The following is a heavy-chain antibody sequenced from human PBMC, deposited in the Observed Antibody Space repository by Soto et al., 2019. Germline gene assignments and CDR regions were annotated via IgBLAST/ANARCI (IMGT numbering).Heavy chain of an antibody. V-gene: IGHV4-4*07. CDR3: ASGHSSGWPTNWFDP. CDR2: IYFSGSF. Sequence: SETLSLTCTVSGGSITSDYWSWIRQPAGKGLEWLGRIYFSGSFNYNPSLKGRVTMSIDRSKNQVSLNLRSVTAADTAVYYCASGHSSGWPTNWFDPWGQGTLVTVSS. J-gene: IGHJ5*02. CDR1: GGSITSDY. D-gene: IGHD6-19*01.